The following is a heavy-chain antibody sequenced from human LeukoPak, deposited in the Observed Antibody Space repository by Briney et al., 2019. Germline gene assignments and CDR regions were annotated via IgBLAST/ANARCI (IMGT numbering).Heavy chain of an antibody. CDR3: ARVIGVGDSSGYYDYFDY. J-gene: IGHJ4*02. CDR1: GGSVSSGSYY. Sequence: PSETLSLTCTVSGGSVSSGSYYWSWIRQPPGKVLEWIGCIYYSGSTNYNHSLKSRVTISVDTSKNQFSLKLSSVTAADTAVYYCARVIGVGDSSGYYDYFDYWGQGTLVTVSA. CDR2: IYYSGST. V-gene: IGHV4-61*01. D-gene: IGHD3-22*01.